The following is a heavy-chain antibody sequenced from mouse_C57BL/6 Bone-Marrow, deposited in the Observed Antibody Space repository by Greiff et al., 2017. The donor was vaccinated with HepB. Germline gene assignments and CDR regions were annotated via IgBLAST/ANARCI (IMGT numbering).Heavy chain of an antibody. CDR1: GYSITSGYY. Sequence: EVQLVESGPGLVKPSQSLSLTCSVTGYSITSGYYWNWIRQFPGNKLEWMGYISYDGSNNYNPSLKNRITITRDTSKNQFFLKLNSVTTEDTATYYCARERVQRSFAYWGQGTLVTVSA. V-gene: IGHV3-6*01. J-gene: IGHJ3*01. CDR2: ISYDGSN. CDR3: ARERVQRSFAY.